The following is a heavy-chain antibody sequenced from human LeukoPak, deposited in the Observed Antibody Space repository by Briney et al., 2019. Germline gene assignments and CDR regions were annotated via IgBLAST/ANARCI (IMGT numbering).Heavy chain of an antibody. Sequence: GGSLRLSCAASGFAFSSYRMNWVRQAPGKGLEWVSYISSSGSSIYYADSVKGRFTISRDNAKNSLYLQMNSLRAEDTAVYYCARGSGSYVPVDYWGQGTLVTVSS. CDR3: ARGSGSYVPVDY. V-gene: IGHV3-48*01. J-gene: IGHJ4*02. CDR2: ISSSGSSI. D-gene: IGHD1-26*01. CDR1: GFAFSSYR.